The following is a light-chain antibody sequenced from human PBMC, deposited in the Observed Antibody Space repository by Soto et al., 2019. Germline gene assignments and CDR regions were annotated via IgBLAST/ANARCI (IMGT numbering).Light chain of an antibody. CDR1: QSISSW. Sequence: GDRVTITCRASQSISSWLAWYQQKPGKAPKLLIYDASSLESGVPSRFSGSGSGTEYTLTIGSLQPEDFATYYCQQLNGSPWTFGQGTKVDIK. CDR3: QQLNGSPWT. J-gene: IGKJ1*01. CDR2: DAS. V-gene: IGKV1-5*01.